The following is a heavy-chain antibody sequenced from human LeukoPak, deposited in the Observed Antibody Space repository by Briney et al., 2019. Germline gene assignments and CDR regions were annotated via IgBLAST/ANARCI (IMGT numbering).Heavy chain of an antibody. V-gene: IGHV4-59*01. CDR1: GGSISSYY. CDR2: IYYSGGT. Sequence: SETLSLTCTVSGGSISSYYWSWIRQPPGKGLEWIGYIYYSGGTNYNPSLKSRVTISVDTSKNQFSLKLSSVTAADTAVYYCARSSGWPYYYYGMDVWGQGTTVTVSS. D-gene: IGHD6-19*01. CDR3: ARSSGWPYYYYGMDV. J-gene: IGHJ6*02.